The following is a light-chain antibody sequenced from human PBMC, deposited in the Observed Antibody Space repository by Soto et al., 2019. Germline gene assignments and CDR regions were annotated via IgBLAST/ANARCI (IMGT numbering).Light chain of an antibody. Sequence: QSALTQPRSVSGSPGQSVTISCTGTSSDVGSYNRVSWYQQHPGKAPKLIIYEVTDRPSGVSNRFSGSKSGNTASLTISGLQAEDEAEYYCSSYTNINTRACVFGTGTKLTVL. CDR2: EVT. J-gene: IGLJ1*01. V-gene: IGLV2-14*01. CDR3: SSYTNINTRACV. CDR1: SSDVGSYNR.